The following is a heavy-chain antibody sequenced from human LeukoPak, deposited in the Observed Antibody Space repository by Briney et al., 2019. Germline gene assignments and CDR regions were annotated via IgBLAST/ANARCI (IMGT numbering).Heavy chain of an antibody. Sequence: GRSLRLSIAASGVTLSTSGIHCVRQAPGKGLEWVAAISYDGSTEEYADSVKGRFTISTDNSKNTLNLEMNSLKEEDTAVLHCVRPMYYDTSLGSRGGFDLWGQGTLVTVSS. CDR3: VRPMYYDTSLGSRGGFDL. J-gene: IGHJ1*01. D-gene: IGHD3-3*01. CDR1: GVTLSTSG. V-gene: IGHV3-30*03. CDR2: ISYDGSTE.